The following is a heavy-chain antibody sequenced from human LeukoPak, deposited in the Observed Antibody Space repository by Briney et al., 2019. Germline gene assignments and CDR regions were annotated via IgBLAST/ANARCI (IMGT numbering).Heavy chain of an antibody. D-gene: IGHD4-23*01. J-gene: IGHJ3*02. V-gene: IGHV3-21*01. CDR1: GFTFSSYS. CDR2: ISSSSSYI. CDR3: ARADYGGNSNAFDI. Sequence: GGSLRLSCAASGFTFSSYSMNWVRQAPGKGLEWVSPISSSSSYIYYADSVKGRFTISRDNAKNSLYLQMNSLRAEDTAVNYCARADYGGNSNAFDIWGQGTMVTVSS.